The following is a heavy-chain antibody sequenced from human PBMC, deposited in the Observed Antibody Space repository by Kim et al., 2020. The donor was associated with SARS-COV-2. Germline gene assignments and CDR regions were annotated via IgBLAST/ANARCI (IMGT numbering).Heavy chain of an antibody. CDR2: IYYSGST. J-gene: IGHJ4*02. Sequence: SETLSLTCTVSGGSINSYSWSWIRQPLGKGLEWIGYIYYSGSTNYNPSLKSRVTISVDTSRNQFSLKLSSVTAAGTAVYYCARDRIGYCSSTSCSLHFDYWGQGTLVTVSS. D-gene: IGHD2-2*01. CDR1: GGSINSYS. V-gene: IGHV4-59*01. CDR3: ARDRIGYCSSTSCSLHFDY.